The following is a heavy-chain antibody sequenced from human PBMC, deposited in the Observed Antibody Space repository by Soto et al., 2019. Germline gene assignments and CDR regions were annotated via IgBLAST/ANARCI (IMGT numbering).Heavy chain of an antibody. CDR2: IYYSGST. CDR3: ARGRGPIDYGMDV. V-gene: IGHV4-34*09. D-gene: IGHD2-21*01. CDR1: GGSFSGYS. J-gene: IGHJ6*02. Sequence: LSRPCDVYGGSFSGYSWSWIRPPPGKGLEWIGYIYYSGSTYYNPSLKSRVTISVDTSKNQFSLKLSSVTAADTAVYYCARGRGPIDYGMDVWGQGTTVTVSS.